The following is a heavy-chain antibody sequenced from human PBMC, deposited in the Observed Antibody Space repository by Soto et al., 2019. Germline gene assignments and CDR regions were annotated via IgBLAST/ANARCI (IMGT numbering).Heavy chain of an antibody. CDR3: AKALSGDFWSGYQYGMDV. V-gene: IGHV1-46*01. D-gene: IGHD3-3*01. CDR1: GYTFTSYY. J-gene: IGHJ6*02. CDR2: INPSGGST. Sequence: ASVKFSCKAFGYTFTSYYMHWVRQAPGQGLEWMGIINPSGGSTSYAQKFQGRFTISRDNSKNTLYLQMNSLRAEDTAVYYCAKALSGDFWSGYQYGMDVWGQGTTVTVSS.